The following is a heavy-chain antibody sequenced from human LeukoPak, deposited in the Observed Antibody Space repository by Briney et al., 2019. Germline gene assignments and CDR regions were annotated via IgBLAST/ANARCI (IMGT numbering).Heavy chain of an antibody. D-gene: IGHD5-24*01. CDR3: ARGWLFDY. Sequence: GGSLRLSCAASGSTVSSNYMSWVRQAPGKGLEWVSIIYSGVGTYYADSVKGRFTISRDDSKNTLYLQMNSLRAEDTAVYYCARGWLFDYWGQGTLVTVSS. CDR1: GSTVSSNY. CDR2: IYSGVGT. V-gene: IGHV3-53*01. J-gene: IGHJ4*02.